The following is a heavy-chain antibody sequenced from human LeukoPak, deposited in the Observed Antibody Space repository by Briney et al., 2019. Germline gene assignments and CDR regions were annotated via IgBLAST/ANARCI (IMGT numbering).Heavy chain of an antibody. CDR1: GVSISSYY. Sequence: AGTLSLTCTVSGVSISSYYRSWIRQPPGKGLEWVGYIYYSGSTKYNPSLKSGVTISVDTSKNQFSLKLSSVTAADTAMYYCARGTPLYYDFWTTPGAFDIWGQGTMVTVSS. V-gene: IGHV4-59*01. CDR2: IYYSGST. J-gene: IGHJ3*02. D-gene: IGHD3-3*01. CDR3: ARGTPLYYDFWTTPGAFDI.